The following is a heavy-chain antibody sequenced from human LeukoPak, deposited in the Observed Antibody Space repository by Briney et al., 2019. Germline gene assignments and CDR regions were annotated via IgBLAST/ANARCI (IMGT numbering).Heavy chain of an antibody. CDR1: GFTVSSNY. V-gene: IGHV3-66*01. CDR2: IYSGGST. D-gene: IGHD4-17*01. J-gene: IGHJ4*02. Sequence: PGGSLRLSCAASGFTVSSNYMSWVRQAPGRGLEGVSVIYSGGSTYYADSVKGRFTISRDNSKNTLYLQMNSLRAEDTAVYYCARGNFDYGDYYFDYWGQGTLVTVSS. CDR3: ARGNFDYGDYYFDY.